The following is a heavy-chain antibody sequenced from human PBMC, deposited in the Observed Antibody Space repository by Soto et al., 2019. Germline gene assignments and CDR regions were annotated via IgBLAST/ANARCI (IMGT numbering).Heavy chain of an antibody. V-gene: IGHV5-51*01. D-gene: IGHD2-2*01. J-gene: IGHJ4*02. Sequence: GESLKISCKGSGYNFAGYWIAWVRQMPGKGLELMGIIYPSDSDTRYRPSFQGQVTISADKSISSAYLQWSSLRASDTAMYYCARGGVSTSTFYYWGQGTPVTVSS. CDR2: IYPSDSDT. CDR1: GYNFAGYW. CDR3: ARGGVSTSTFYY.